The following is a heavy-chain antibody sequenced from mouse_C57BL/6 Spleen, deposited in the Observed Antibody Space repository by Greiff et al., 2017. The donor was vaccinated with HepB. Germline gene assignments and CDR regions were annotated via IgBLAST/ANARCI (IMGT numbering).Heavy chain of an antibody. CDR1: GYSFTGYY. J-gene: IGHJ3*01. CDR3: AREGNDYDGAWFAY. D-gene: IGHD2-4*01. V-gene: IGHV1-42*01. CDR2: INPSTGGT. Sequence: EVKLLESGPELVKPGASVKISCKASGYSFTGYYMNWVKQSPEKSLEWIGEINPSTGGTTYNQKFKAKATLTVDKSSSTAYMQLKSLTSEDSAVYYCAREGNDYDGAWFAYWGQGTLVTVSA.